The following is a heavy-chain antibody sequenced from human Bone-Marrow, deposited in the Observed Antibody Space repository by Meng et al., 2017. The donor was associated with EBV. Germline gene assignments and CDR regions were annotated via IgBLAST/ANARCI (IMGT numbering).Heavy chain of an antibody. CDR3: ARGGGPSLRDTDIDY. D-gene: IGHD5-12*01. CDR2: ISSSSTYI. V-gene: IGHV3-21*01. J-gene: IGHJ4*02. Sequence: EVKLVESGXXXXXPXXAXXLSCAASGFTFSSHTMNWVRQAPGKGLERVSLISSSSTYIYYADSVKGRFTISRDNAKNSLYLQMNSLRAEDTAVYYCARGGGPSLRDTDIDYWGQGTLVTVSS. CDR1: GFTFSSHT.